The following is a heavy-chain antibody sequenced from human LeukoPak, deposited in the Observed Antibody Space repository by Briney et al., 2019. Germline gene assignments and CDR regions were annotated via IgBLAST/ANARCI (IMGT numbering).Heavy chain of an antibody. CDR1: GGSISSSSYY. CDR2: IYYSGST. V-gene: IGHV4-39*07. CDR3: AREIVVVVDV. D-gene: IGHD3-22*01. J-gene: IGHJ6*02. Sequence: KPSETLSLTCTVSGGSISSSSYYWGWIRQPPGKGLEWIGSIYYSGSTYYNPSLKSRVTISVDTSKNQFSLKLSSVTAADTAVYYCAREIVVVVDVWGQGTTVTVSS.